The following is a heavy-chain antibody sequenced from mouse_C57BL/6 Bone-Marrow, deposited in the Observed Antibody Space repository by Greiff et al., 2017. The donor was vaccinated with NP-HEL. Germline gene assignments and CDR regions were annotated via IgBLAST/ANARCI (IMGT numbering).Heavy chain of an antibody. D-gene: IGHD1-1*01. J-gene: IGHJ2*01. CDR1: GFTFSSYG. Sequence: EVQRVESGGDLVKPGGSLKLSCAASGFTFSSYGMSWVRQTPDKRLEWVATISSGGSYTYYPDSVKGRFTISRDNAKNTLYLQMSSLKSEDTAMYYCATNYYGSSPYFDYWGQGTTLTVSS. CDR2: ISSGGSYT. V-gene: IGHV5-6*01. CDR3: ATNYYGSSPYFDY.